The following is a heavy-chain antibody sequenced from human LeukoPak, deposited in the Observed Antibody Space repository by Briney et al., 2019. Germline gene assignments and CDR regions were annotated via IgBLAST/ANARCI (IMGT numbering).Heavy chain of an antibody. Sequence: GGSLRLSCAASGFTFSSYGMHWVRQAPGKGLEWVAVISYDGSNKYYADSVKGRFTISRDNSKNTLYLQMNSLRAEDTAVYYCASMRGYFEYWVQGTLVSVSS. J-gene: IGHJ4*02. CDR3: ASMRGYFEY. CDR2: ISYDGSNK. V-gene: IGHV3-30*03. CDR1: GFTFSSYG.